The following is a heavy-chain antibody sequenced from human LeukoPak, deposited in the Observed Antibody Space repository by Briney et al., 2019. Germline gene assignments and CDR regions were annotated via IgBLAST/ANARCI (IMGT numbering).Heavy chain of an antibody. V-gene: IGHV3-30-3*01. CDR2: ISYDGSNK. CDR3: ARDQRTYYDFWSGFVNDAFDI. D-gene: IGHD3-3*01. CDR1: GFTFSSYA. J-gene: IGHJ3*02. Sequence: GSLRLSCAASGFTFSSYAMHWVRQAPGKGLEWVAVISYDGSNKYYADSVKGRFTISRDNSKNTLYLQMNSLRAEDTAVYYCARDQRTYYDFWSGFVNDAFDIWGQGTMVTVSS.